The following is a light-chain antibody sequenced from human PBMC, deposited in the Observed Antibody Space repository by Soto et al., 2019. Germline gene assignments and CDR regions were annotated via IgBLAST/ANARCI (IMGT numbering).Light chain of an antibody. CDR3: SSYTSSSTLVV. V-gene: IGLV2-14*01. Sequence: QSALTQPASVSGSPGQSITISCTGTSSDVGGYNYVSWYQQHPGKAPKLMIYEVSNRPSGVSNRVSGSKSGNTAALTISGLQAEDEADYYCSSYTSSSTLVVCGGGTKLTVL. J-gene: IGLJ2*01. CDR2: EVS. CDR1: SSDVGGYNY.